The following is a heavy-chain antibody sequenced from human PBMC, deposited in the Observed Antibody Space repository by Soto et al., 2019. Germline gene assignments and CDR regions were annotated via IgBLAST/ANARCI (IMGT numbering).Heavy chain of an antibody. CDR3: ARTGGGMAARPLDY. V-gene: IGHV1-18*01. CDR2: ISAYNGDK. CDR1: GFMFTTYG. J-gene: IGHJ4*02. Sequence: QVHLVQSGGEVKKPGASVEVSCKTSGFMFTTYGFTWVRQAPGQGLEWMAWISAYNGDKKYAQQFQGRVTMTTDTSTNSASMELRNLRSDDTAIYYCARTGGGMAARPLDYWGQGTLVTVSS. D-gene: IGHD6-6*01.